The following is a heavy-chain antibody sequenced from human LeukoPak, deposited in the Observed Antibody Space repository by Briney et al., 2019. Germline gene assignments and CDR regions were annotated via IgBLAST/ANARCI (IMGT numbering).Heavy chain of an antibody. D-gene: IGHD3-9*01. CDR2: ISSSSSYT. Sequence: GGSLRLSCAASGFTFSDYYMSWIRQAPGKGLEWVSYISSSSSYTNYADSVKGRFTISRDNAKNSLYLQMNSLRAEDTAVYYCARDHKGDILTDGGNWFDPWGQGTLVTVSS. CDR1: GFTFSDYY. CDR3: ARDHKGDILTDGGNWFDP. V-gene: IGHV3-11*06. J-gene: IGHJ5*02.